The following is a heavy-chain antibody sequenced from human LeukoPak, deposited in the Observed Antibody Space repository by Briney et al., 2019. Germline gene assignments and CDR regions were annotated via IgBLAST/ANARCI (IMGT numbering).Heavy chain of an antibody. Sequence: PGRSLRLSCAASGFTFSSYGMHWVRQAPGKGLEWVAVIWYDGSNKYYADSVKGRFTISRDNSKNTLYLKMNSLRAEDTAVYYCASAYCSGGSCYSDFDYWGQGTLVTVSS. J-gene: IGHJ4*02. CDR1: GFTFSSYG. V-gene: IGHV3-33*01. CDR2: IWYDGSNK. CDR3: ASAYCSGGSCYSDFDY. D-gene: IGHD2-15*01.